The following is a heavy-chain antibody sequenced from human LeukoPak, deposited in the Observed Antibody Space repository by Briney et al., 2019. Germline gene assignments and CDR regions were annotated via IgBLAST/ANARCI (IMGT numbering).Heavy chain of an antibody. CDR2: IYYSGST. Sequence: SETLSLTCTVSGGSISSSSYYWGWIRQPPGKGLEWIGSIYYSGSTNYNPSLKSRVTISVDTSKNQFSLKLSSVTAADTAVYYCARARLYYYGSGSYYHQNWFDPWGQGTLVTVSS. V-gene: IGHV4-39*07. CDR1: GGSISSSSYY. CDR3: ARARLYYYGSGSYYHQNWFDP. D-gene: IGHD3-10*01. J-gene: IGHJ5*02.